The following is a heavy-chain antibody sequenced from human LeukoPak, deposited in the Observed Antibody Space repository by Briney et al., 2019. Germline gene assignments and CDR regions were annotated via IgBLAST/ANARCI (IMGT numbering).Heavy chain of an antibody. Sequence: SETLSLTCTVSGGSISSYYWSWIRQPAGKGLEWIGRIYTSGSTNYNPSLKSRVTMSVDTSKNQFSLKLSSVTAADTAVYYGARALGDYGSGSYFDYWGQGTLVTVSS. CDR1: GGSISSYY. CDR2: IYTSGST. CDR3: ARALGDYGSGSYFDY. D-gene: IGHD3-10*01. V-gene: IGHV4-4*07. J-gene: IGHJ4*02.